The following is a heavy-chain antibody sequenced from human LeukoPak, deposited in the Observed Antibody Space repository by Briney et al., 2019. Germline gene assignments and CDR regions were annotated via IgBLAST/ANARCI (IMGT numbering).Heavy chain of an antibody. J-gene: IGHJ2*01. CDR3: ARGSSIHHYDSDTKVLYIDL. Sequence: GGSLRLSCAASGFTFRYYNMTWVRQAPGMGLEWVSSIGSNGNYIYYADSMKGRFTISRDDAKNSLFLQLNSLSAEDTAVYYCARGSSIHHYDSDTKVLYIDLWGRGTLVTVSS. CDR1: GFTFRYYN. CDR2: IGSNGNYI. V-gene: IGHV3-21*06. D-gene: IGHD3-22*01.